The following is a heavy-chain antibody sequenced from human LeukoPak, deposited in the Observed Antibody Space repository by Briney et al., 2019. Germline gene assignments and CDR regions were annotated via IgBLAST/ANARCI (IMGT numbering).Heavy chain of an antibody. Sequence: SETLSLTCTVSGGSISSGSYYWSWIRQPAGKGLEWIGRIYTSGSTNYNPSLKSRVTISVDTSKNQFSLKLSSVTAADTVVYYCAIWFGERNYFDYWGQGTLVTVSS. J-gene: IGHJ4*02. V-gene: IGHV4-61*02. D-gene: IGHD3-10*01. CDR1: GGSISSGSYY. CDR2: IYTSGST. CDR3: AIWFGERNYFDY.